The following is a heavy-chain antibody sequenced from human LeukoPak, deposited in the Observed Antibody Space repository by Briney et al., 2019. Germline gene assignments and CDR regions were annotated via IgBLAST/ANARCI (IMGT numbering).Heavy chain of an antibody. CDR1: GYTFTNYG. J-gene: IGHJ4*02. V-gene: IGHV1-18*01. CDR3: ARDRQDYYDSSGYFDN. Sequence: VASVKVSCKASGYTFTNYGISWVRQAPGQGLQWMGWISAKNGNTKYVEKFQGRGTMTTDTSTNTAYMELRSLRSDDTAVYYCARDRQDYYDSSGYFDNWGQGTLVTVSS. CDR2: ISAKNGNT. D-gene: IGHD3-22*01.